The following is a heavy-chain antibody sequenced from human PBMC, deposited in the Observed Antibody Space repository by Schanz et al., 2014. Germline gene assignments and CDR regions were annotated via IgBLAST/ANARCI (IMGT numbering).Heavy chain of an antibody. Sequence: QVHLVQSGAEVTEPGASVKVSCKVSGYSLIHLTLYWVRQAHGKGLEWLGGFERVDSEPIYAPRFQGRVTMTKDSSTDTAYLEVTGLRSEDTAIYFCSTSGEDLEPTPNYWGQGTRITVSS. CDR1: GYSLIHLT. J-gene: IGHJ4*02. CDR3: STSGEDLEPTPNY. V-gene: IGHV1-24*01. D-gene: IGHD1-26*01. CDR2: FERVDSEP.